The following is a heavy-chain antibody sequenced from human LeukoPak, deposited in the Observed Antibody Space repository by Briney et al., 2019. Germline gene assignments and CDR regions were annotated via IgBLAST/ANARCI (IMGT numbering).Heavy chain of an antibody. V-gene: IGHV1-18*04. Sequence: ASVKVSCTASGYTFTSYGISWVRQAPGQGLEWMGWISAYNGNTNYAQKLQGRVTMTTDTSTSTAYMEPRSLRSDDTAVYYCASDPFFLLLWFGDLSSPDAFDIWGKGTMVTVSS. CDR3: ASDPFFLLLWFGDLSSPDAFDI. CDR2: ISAYNGNT. CDR1: GYTFTSYG. J-gene: IGHJ3*02. D-gene: IGHD3-10*01.